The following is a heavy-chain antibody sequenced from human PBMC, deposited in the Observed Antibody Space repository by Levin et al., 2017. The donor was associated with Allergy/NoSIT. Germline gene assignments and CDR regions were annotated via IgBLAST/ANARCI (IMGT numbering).Heavy chain of an antibody. D-gene: IGHD4-23*01. V-gene: IGHV4-34*01. CDR1: GGSFSGYY. CDR2: INYSGNT. J-gene: IGHJ3*01. Sequence: NPSETLSLTCAVYGGSFSGYYWSWIRQPPGEVLEWIGEINYSGNTNYNSSLKSRVTISIDTSKSQFSLKLSSVTAADTAVYYCARGFPNEHGGHDAFDLWGQGTMVSVSS. CDR3: ARGFPNEHGGHDAFDL.